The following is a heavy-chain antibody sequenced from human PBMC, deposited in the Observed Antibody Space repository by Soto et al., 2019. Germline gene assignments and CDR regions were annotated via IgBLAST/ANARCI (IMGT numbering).Heavy chain of an antibody. Sequence: PSQTLSLTCAISGDSVSSNSAAWNWIRQSPSRGLEWLGRTYYRSKWYNDYAISLKSRITINPDTSKNQFSLQLNSVTPEDTAVYYCARDPRGPQDPVWWLREGYYFDYWGQGTLVTVSS. CDR1: GDSVSSNSAA. CDR3: ARDPRGPQDPVWWLREGYYFDY. J-gene: IGHJ4*02. D-gene: IGHD1-26*01. V-gene: IGHV6-1*01. CDR2: TYYRSKWYN.